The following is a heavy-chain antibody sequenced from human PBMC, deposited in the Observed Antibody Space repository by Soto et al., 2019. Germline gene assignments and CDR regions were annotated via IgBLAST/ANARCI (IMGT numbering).Heavy chain of an antibody. CDR2: ITGSGDYT. Sequence: GGSLRLSCAASGFTFSNYAMSWVRQAPGKGLEWVSSITGSGDYTYYADSVKGRFTISRDNSKNTLYLQLNSLRFEDTAVYYCAKDDFTDRGDDYFDYWGPGTLVTVSS. V-gene: IGHV3-23*01. J-gene: IGHJ4*02. D-gene: IGHD2-21*02. CDR1: GFTFSNYA. CDR3: AKDDFTDRGDDYFDY.